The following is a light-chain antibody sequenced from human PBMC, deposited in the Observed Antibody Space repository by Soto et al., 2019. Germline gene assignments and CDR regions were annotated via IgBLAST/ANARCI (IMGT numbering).Light chain of an antibody. CDR3: LQRNAWLRS. V-gene: IGKV3-11*01. J-gene: IGKJ5*01. Sequence: DIVLTQSPGTLSLSPEERATLSCRASQVVTNFAWYQQKPGQAPSLLIYDVSKSATGIPARFSGSGSGADSTLTISNLEPEDFGVYYCLQRNAWLRSFGPGTRLEIK. CDR2: DVS. CDR1: QVVTN.